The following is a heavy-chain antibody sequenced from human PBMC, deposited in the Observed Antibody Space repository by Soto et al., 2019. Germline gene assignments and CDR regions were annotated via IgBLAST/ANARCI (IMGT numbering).Heavy chain of an antibody. J-gene: IGHJ6*02. Sequence: ASVKVSCKASGYTFTSYSISWVQQAPGQGLEWMGWISAYNGNTNYAQKLQGRVTMTTDTSTSTAYMELRSLRSDDTAVYYCARDKYDSSGYTYYYYGMDVWGQGTTVTVSS. CDR2: ISAYNGNT. CDR1: GYTFTSYS. D-gene: IGHD3-22*01. CDR3: ARDKYDSSGYTYYYYGMDV. V-gene: IGHV1-18*01.